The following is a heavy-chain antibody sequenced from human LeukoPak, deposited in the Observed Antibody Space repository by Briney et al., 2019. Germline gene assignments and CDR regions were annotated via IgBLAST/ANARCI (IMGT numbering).Heavy chain of an antibody. V-gene: IGHV3-23*01. Sequence: GESLRLSCAASGFTFSSYSMNWVRQAPGKGLEWVSAISGSGGSTYYADSVKGRFTISRDNSKNTLYLQMNSLRAEDTAVYYCAKQLTMIVVVITPFDHRGQGTLVTVSS. CDR2: ISGSGGST. CDR3: AKQLTMIVVVITPFDH. CDR1: GFTFSSYS. J-gene: IGHJ4*02. D-gene: IGHD3-22*01.